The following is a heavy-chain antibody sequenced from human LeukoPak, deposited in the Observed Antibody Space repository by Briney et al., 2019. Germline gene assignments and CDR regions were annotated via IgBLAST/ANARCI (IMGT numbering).Heavy chain of an antibody. J-gene: IGHJ4*02. CDR2: IKQDGSEK. D-gene: IGHD6-13*01. CDR3: ARATSYSSSWYDEGYYFDY. CDR1: GFTFSSYW. V-gene: IGHV3-7*01. Sequence: GSLRLSCAASGFTFSSYWMSWVRQAPGKGLEWVANIKQDGSEKYYVDSVKGRFTISRDNAKNSLYLQMNGLRAEDTAVYYCARATSYSSSWYDEGYYFDYWGQGTLVTVSS.